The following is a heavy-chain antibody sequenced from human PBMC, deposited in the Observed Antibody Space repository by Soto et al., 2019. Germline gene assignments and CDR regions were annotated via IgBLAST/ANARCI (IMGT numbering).Heavy chain of an antibody. CDR2: IIPIFGTA. V-gene: IGHV1-69*01. D-gene: IGHD3-22*01. CDR1: GGTFSSYA. J-gene: IGHJ3*02. Sequence: QVQLVQSGAEVKKPGSSVKVSCKASGGTFSSYAISWVRQPPGQGLEWMGGIIPIFGTANYAQKFQGRVPITADESTSAAYMELSSLRSEDTAVYYCARSRVTYYYDRSAFDIWGQGTMVTVSS. CDR3: ARSRVTYYYDRSAFDI.